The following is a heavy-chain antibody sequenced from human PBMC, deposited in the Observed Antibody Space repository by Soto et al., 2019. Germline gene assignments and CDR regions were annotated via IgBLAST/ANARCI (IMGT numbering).Heavy chain of an antibody. J-gene: IGHJ4*02. CDR1: GFTFSDYY. CDR2: ISSGSTI. V-gene: IGHV3-11*01. CDR3: ARVISGYDSPPEYFDY. Sequence: GGSLRLSCAASGFTFSDYYMSWIRQAPGKGLEWVSYISSGSTIYYADSGKGRFPISRDNAKNSLYLQMNSLRAEDTAVYYCARVISGYDSPPEYFDYWGQGTLVTVSS. D-gene: IGHD5-12*01.